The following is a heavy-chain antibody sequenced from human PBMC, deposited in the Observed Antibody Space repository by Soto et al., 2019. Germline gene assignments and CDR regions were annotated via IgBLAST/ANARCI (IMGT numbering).Heavy chain of an antibody. CDR1: GFTFSSYA. J-gene: IGHJ6*03. CDR2: ISGSGGST. Sequence: EVQLLESGGGLVQPGGSLRLSCAASGFTFSSYAMSWVRQAPGKGLEWVSAISGSGGSTYYADSVKGRFTISRDNSKNTLYLQKNSLRAEDTAVDYCGSSRVQGSYYYYYMDVWGKGTTVTVSS. V-gene: IGHV3-23*01. CDR3: GSSRVQGSYYYYYMDV.